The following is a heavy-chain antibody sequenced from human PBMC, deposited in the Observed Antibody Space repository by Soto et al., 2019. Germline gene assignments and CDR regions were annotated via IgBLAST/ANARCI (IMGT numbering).Heavy chain of an antibody. CDR1: GYTFTSYA. D-gene: IGHD4-17*01. V-gene: IGHV1-3*01. Sequence: QVQLVQSGAEVKKPGASVKVSCKASGYTFTSYAMHWVRQAPGQRLEWMGWINAGNGNTKYSQKFQGRVTITRDTSASTAYMELSSLRSGDTAVYYCASVGDYRDAFDIWGQGTMVTVSS. CDR2: INAGNGNT. J-gene: IGHJ3*02. CDR3: ASVGDYRDAFDI.